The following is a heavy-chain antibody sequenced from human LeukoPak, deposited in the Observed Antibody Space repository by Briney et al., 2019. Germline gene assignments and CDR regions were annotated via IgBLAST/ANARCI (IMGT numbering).Heavy chain of an antibody. D-gene: IGHD5-24*01. Sequence: WVRQAPGKGLEWIGSIYYSGSTYYNPSLKSRVTISVDTSKNQFSLKLSSVTAADTAVYYCARVEMATTHFDYWGQGTLVTVSS. J-gene: IGHJ4*02. V-gene: IGHV4-39*07. CDR2: IYYSGST. CDR3: ARVEMATTHFDY.